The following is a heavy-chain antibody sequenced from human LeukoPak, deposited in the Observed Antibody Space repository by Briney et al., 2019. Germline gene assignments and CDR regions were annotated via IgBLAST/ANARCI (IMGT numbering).Heavy chain of an antibody. J-gene: IGHJ6*03. Sequence: ASVKVSCKASGYTFTSYYMHSVRQAPGQGLEWMGIINPSDGSTNYAQKFQGRVTMTRDMSTSTVYMELSSLRSEDTAVYYCARDSTGDYYGSGSYATISYYMDVWGKGTTVTVSS. CDR1: GYTFTSYY. D-gene: IGHD3-10*01. CDR3: ARDSTGDYYGSGSYATISYYMDV. CDR2: INPSDGST. V-gene: IGHV1-46*01.